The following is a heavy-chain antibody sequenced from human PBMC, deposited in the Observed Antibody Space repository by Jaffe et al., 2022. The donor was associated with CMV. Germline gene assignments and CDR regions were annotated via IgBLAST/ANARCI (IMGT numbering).Heavy chain of an antibody. Sequence: EVQLLESGGGLVQPGGSLRLSCAASGFTFSSYAMSWVRQAPGKGLEWVSAISGSGGSTYYADSVKGRFTISRDNSKNTLYLQMNSLRAEDTAVYYCAMGTGTDHYYYYGMDVWGQGTTVTVSS. CDR1: GFTFSSYA. CDR3: AMGTGTDHYYYYGMDV. CDR2: ISGSGGST. V-gene: IGHV3-23*01. D-gene: IGHD1-1*01. J-gene: IGHJ6*02.